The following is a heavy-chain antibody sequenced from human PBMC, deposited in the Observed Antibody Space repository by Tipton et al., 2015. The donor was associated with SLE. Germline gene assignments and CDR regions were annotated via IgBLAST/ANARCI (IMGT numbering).Heavy chain of an antibody. D-gene: IGHD3/OR15-3a*01. J-gene: IGHJ6*02. V-gene: IGHV4-59*11. CDR1: GGSISSHY. Sequence: TLSLTCTVSGGSISSHYWTWIRQPPGKGLEWIGYKYYSGSTNYNPSLKSRATISLDMSKNQFSLKLSSVTAADTAVYYCAGVPASVGDWARGYNYGMDVWGQGTTVTVSS. CDR2: KYYSGST. CDR3: AGVPASVGDWARGYNYGMDV.